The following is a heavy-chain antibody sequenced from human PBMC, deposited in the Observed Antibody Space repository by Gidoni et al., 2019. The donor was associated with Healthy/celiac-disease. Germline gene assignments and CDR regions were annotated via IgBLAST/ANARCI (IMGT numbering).Heavy chain of an antibody. Sequence: QLVESGGGVVKPGRSLRLSCAAPGFTFSRYGMHCVPQAPGKGLAWVAVISYDGSNKYYADSVKGRFTISRDNSKNTLYLQMNSLRAEDTAVYYCAKDEVFPKDYGSTRAAPGYYYGMDVWGQGTTVTVSS. D-gene: IGHD4-17*01. CDR3: AKDEVFPKDYGSTRAAPGYYYGMDV. CDR2: ISYDGSNK. J-gene: IGHJ6*02. V-gene: IGHV3-30*18. CDR1: GFTFSRYG.